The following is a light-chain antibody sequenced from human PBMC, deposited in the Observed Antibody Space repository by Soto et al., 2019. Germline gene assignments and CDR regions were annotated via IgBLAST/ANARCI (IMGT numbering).Light chain of an antibody. J-gene: IGLJ1*01. CDR3: CSYGLIRPYV. CDR2: EVT. Sequence: QSALTQPASVSGSPGQSITISCAGTSSDVGKYDLVSWYQQHPGKAPKLIIYEVTKRPSGVSNRFSGSKSGNAASLTISGLQTDDEADYYCCSYGLIRPYVFGPGTKVTVL. V-gene: IGLV2-23*02. CDR1: SSDVGKYDL.